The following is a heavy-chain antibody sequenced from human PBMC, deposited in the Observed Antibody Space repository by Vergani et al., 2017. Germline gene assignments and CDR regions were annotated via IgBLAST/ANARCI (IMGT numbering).Heavy chain of an antibody. CDR3: ARMTXCSGTTCPGAFDL. CDR2: IYMNGNT. J-gene: IGHJ3*01. V-gene: IGHV4-4*07. CDR1: GGSISSYY. Sequence: QVQLQESGPGLVKPSETLALTCTVSGGSISSYYWSWIRQPAGKGLEWIGRIYMNGNTNYNPSLKSRVAVSVDTSKNQFSLKLTSVTAADTAIYSCARMTXCSGTTCPGAFDLWGQGTMVTVSA. D-gene: IGHD2-2*01.